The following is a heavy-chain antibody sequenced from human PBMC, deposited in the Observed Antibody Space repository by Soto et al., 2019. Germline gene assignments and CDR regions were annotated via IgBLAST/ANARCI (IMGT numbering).Heavy chain of an antibody. Sequence: PGGSLSLSCAASGFTFSSYSMNWVRQAPGKGLEWASSISSSSSYIYYADSVKGRFTISRDNAKNSLYLQMNSLRAEDTAVYYCAREPPRLVGATYDAFDIWRQGTMVTVSS. V-gene: IGHV3-21*01. J-gene: IGHJ3*02. CDR2: ISSSSSYI. CDR1: GFTFSSYS. D-gene: IGHD1-26*01. CDR3: AREPPRLVGATYDAFDI.